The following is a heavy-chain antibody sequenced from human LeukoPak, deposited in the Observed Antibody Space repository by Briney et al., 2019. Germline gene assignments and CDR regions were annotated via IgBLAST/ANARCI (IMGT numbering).Heavy chain of an antibody. CDR3: ARDPYSGSYGAFDI. CDR1: GGSISSYY. J-gene: IGHJ3*02. V-gene: IGHV4-59*01. CDR2: IYYSGST. Sequence: PSETLSLTCTVSGGSISSYYWSWIRQPPGKGLEWIGYIYYSGSTNYNPSLKSRVTISVDTSKNQFSLKLSSVTAADTAVYYCARDPYSGSYGAFDIWGQGTMVTVSS. D-gene: IGHD1-26*01.